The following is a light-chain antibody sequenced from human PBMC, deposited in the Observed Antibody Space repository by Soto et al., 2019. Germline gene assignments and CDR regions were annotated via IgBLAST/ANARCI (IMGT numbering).Light chain of an antibody. V-gene: IGKV1-5*01. CDR3: QQYDNYKPLT. CDR1: QSISSW. J-gene: IGKJ4*01. Sequence: DIQMTQSPSTLSASVGDRVTITCRASQSISSWLAWYQQKPGKAPKLLIFDASSLESGIPSRFSGRRSGTQFTLTIDGLQPDDFATYFCQQYDNYKPLTFGGGTKVDIK. CDR2: DAS.